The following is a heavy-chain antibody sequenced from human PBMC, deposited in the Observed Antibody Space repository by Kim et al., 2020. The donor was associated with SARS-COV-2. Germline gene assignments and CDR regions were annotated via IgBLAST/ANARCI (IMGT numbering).Heavy chain of an antibody. CDR1: GGSISSGGYY. CDR2: IYYSGST. Sequence: SETLSLTCTVSGGSISSGGYYWSWIRQHPGKGLEWIGYIYYSGSTYYNPSLKSRVTISVDTSKNQFSLKLSSVTAADTAVYYCASEDLIAAAGVDPWGQGTLVTVSS. V-gene: IGHV4-31*03. D-gene: IGHD6-13*01. CDR3: ASEDLIAAAGVDP. J-gene: IGHJ5*02.